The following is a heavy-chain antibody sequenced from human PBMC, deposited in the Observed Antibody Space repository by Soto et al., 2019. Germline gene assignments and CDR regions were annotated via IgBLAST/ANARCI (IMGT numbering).Heavy chain of an antibody. J-gene: IGHJ6*02. Sequence: SETLSLTCTVSGGSISSYYWSWIRQPPGKGLEWIGYIYYSGITNYNPSLKRRVTISVDTSKNQFSLKLSSVTAADTAVYYCARYKSNYYYGMDVWGQGTTVTVSS. V-gene: IGHV4-59*01. CDR1: GGSISSYY. CDR3: ARYKSNYYYGMDV. D-gene: IGHD1-20*01. CDR2: IYYSGIT.